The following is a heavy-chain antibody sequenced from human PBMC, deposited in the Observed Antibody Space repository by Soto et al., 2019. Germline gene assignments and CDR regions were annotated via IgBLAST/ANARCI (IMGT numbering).Heavy chain of an antibody. J-gene: IGHJ5*02. D-gene: IGHD2-15*01. Sequence: QVQLVQSGAEVKKPGASVKVSCKASGYTFTSYGISWVRQAPGQGLEWMGWISAYNVNTNYAQKLQGRVTMTTDTSTSQAYMELRSLRSDDTAVYYCARLEDCSGGSCYSTWFDPWSQGTLVTVSS. CDR1: GYTFTSYG. CDR2: ISAYNVNT. CDR3: ARLEDCSGGSCYSTWFDP. V-gene: IGHV1-18*01.